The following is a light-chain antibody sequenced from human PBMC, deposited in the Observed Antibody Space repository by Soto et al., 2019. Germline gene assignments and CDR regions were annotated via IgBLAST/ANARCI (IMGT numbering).Light chain of an antibody. CDR2: RNN. J-gene: IGLJ2*01. Sequence: QSVLTQPPSASGTPGQRVTISCSGSSSNIGSNYVFWYQHLPGTAPKLLIYRNNQRSSGVPDRFTGYKSDTSASLAISGLRSEDETDYYCAAWEDSLSAVVFGGGSKLTV. V-gene: IGLV1-47*01. CDR1: SSNIGSNY. CDR3: AAWEDSLSAVV.